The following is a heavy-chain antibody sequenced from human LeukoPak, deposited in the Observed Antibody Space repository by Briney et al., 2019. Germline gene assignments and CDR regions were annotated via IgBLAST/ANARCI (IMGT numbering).Heavy chain of an antibody. J-gene: IGHJ4*02. CDR2: IKQDGSEK. D-gene: IGHD6-6*01. CDR1: GFTFSSYG. Sequence: GGSLRLSCAASGFTFSSYGMSWVRQAPGKGLEWVANIKQDGSEKDYVDSVKGRFTISRDNAKNSLYLQMNSLTAEDTAVYYCARESFAARWDWGQGTLVTVSS. CDR3: ARESFAARWD. V-gene: IGHV3-7*01.